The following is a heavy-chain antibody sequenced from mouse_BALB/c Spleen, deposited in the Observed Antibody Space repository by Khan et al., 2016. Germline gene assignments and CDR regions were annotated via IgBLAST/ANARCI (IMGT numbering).Heavy chain of an antibody. CDR1: GYTFTSYW. Sequence: QVQLQQSGAELAKPGASVKMSCKASGYTFTSYWMHWVKQRPGQGMEWIGYINTSTGYTEYNQKFKDKATLNADKSSSSAYKHLSSRTSEDSAVYYCAWVCWGQGTTLTVSS. J-gene: IGHJ2*01. CDR3: AWVC. CDR2: INTSTGYT. V-gene: IGHV1-7*01.